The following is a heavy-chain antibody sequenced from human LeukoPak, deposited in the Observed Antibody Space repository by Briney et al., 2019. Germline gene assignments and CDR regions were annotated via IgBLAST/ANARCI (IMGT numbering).Heavy chain of an antibody. J-gene: IGHJ4*02. CDR1: GFTFTDYY. V-gene: IGHV1-2*02. Sequence: ASVRVSCRTSGFTFTDYYMHWVRQAPGQGLEWMGWINCNSGTTNYARRFQGRVTMTRDTSINSIYMELSRLRSDDTAVYYCAKEISLAQHRALRKPSFDYWGQGTLVTVSS. CDR2: INCNSGTT. D-gene: IGHD4-17*01. CDR3: AKEISLAQHRALRKPSFDY.